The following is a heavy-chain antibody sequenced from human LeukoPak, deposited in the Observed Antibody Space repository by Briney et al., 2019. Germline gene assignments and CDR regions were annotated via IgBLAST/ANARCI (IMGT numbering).Heavy chain of an antibody. CDR2: IYYSGST. J-gene: IGHJ4*02. CDR3: ARDVRGIAAADPLD. Sequence: SETLSLTCTVSGGSISSSSYYWGWIRQPPGKGLEWIGSIYYSGSTYYNPSLKSRVTISVDTSKNQFSLKLSSVTAADTAVYYRARDVRGIAAADPLDWGQGTLVTVSS. CDR1: GGSISSSSYY. D-gene: IGHD6-13*01. V-gene: IGHV4-39*02.